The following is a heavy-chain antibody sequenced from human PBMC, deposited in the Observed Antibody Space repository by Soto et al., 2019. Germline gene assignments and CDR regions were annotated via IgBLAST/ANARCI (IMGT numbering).Heavy chain of an antibody. Sequence: QVQLLQSGAEVKKPGSSVKVSCKASGGNFRTNVFNWVRQAPGQGLEWMGGILPIYGTTNYAQRFQGRVTITADESTGTAYMELSSLRSDDTAIYYCTRQADIESTFFDYWGQGPPLTVSS. D-gene: IGHD5-12*01. J-gene: IGHJ4*02. CDR1: GGNFRTNV. V-gene: IGHV1-69*01. CDR2: ILPIYGTT. CDR3: TRQADIESTFFDY.